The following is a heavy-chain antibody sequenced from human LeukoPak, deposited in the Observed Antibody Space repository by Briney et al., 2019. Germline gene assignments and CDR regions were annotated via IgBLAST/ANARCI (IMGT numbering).Heavy chain of an antibody. Sequence: GESLKISCKGSGYSFTSYWIGWVRQMPGKGLEWMGIIYPGDSDTRYSPSFQGQVTISADKSISTAYLQWSSLKASDTAVYYCARLEYSSSSGKAYNWFDPWGQGTLVTVSS. D-gene: IGHD6-6*01. V-gene: IGHV5-51*01. J-gene: IGHJ5*02. CDR1: GYSFTSYW. CDR2: IYPGDSDT. CDR3: ARLEYSSSSGKAYNWFDP.